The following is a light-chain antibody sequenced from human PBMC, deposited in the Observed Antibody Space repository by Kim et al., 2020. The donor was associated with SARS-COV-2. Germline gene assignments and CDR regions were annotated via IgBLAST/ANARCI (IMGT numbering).Light chain of an antibody. V-gene: IGLV1-44*01. CDR3: SAWDDSLNGPV. CDR1: RSNVGSNT. Sequence: GQRVTISCSGSRSNVGSNTINWYQQFPGTAPKLLIYSNDQRPSGVPDRFSGSKSGTSASLAISWLRADDEADYYCSAWDDSLNGPVFAGGTQLTVL. J-gene: IGLJ3*02. CDR2: SND.